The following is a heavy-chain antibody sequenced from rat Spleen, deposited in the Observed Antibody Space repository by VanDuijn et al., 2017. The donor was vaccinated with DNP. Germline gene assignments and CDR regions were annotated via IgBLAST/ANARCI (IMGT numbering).Heavy chain of an antibody. D-gene: IGHD1-2*01. Sequence: QVQLHQSGAELAKPGSSVKISCKASGYTFNSYYIGWIKQTTGQGLELFGYINTGSGTSNYNEKFKGKATLTLDKSSSTAFMQLSSLTPDDSAVYYCARRGAAMSWFAYWGQGTLVTVSS. V-gene: IGHV1-43*01. CDR2: INTGSGTS. CDR3: ARRGAAMSWFAY. CDR1: GYTFNSYY. J-gene: IGHJ3*01.